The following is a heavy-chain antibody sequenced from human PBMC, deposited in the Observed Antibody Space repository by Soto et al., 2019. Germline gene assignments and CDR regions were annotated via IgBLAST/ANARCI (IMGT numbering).Heavy chain of an antibody. CDR3: ARHGSPGVYSSSFHYYYMDV. J-gene: IGHJ6*03. V-gene: IGHV5-51*01. Sequence: GESLKISCKGSGYSFTSYWIGWVRQMPGKGLEWMGIIYPGDSDTRYSPSFQGQVTISADKSISTAYLQWSSLKASDTAMYYCARHGSPGVYSSSFHYYYMDVWGKGTTVTSP. D-gene: IGHD6-6*01. CDR1: GYSFTSYW. CDR2: IYPGDSDT.